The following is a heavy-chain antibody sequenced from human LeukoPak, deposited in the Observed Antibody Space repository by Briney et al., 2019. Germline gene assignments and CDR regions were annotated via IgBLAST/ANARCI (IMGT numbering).Heavy chain of an antibody. J-gene: IGHJ4*02. CDR1: GFTCSDYY. CDR2: ISSSGATT. CDR3: AREDYYYDSSGYYEGDYYFDY. D-gene: IGHD3-22*01. Sequence: GGSLRLSCAASGFTCSDYYMSWIRQAPGKGLQWISYISSSGATTYYADSVKGRFAISRDNTKNSLYLQMNSLRAEDTALYYCAREDYYYDSSGYYEGDYYFDYWGQGTLVTVSS. V-gene: IGHV3-11*01.